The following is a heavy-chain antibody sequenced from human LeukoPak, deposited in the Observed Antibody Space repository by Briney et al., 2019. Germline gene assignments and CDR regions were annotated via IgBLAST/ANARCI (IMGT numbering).Heavy chain of an antibody. Sequence: ASVKVSCKASGYTFTGYYIHWVRQAPGQGLEWMGRINPNSGGTGYAQKFQGTVTMTRDTSISTAYMELSRLTSDDTAVYYCARAASGYSYGYWGQGTLVTVSS. D-gene: IGHD5-18*01. CDR3: ARAASGYSYGY. V-gene: IGHV1-2*06. CDR2: INPNSGGT. J-gene: IGHJ4*02. CDR1: GYTFTGYY.